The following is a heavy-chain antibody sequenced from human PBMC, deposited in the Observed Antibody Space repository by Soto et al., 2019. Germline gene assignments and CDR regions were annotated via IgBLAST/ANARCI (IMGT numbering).Heavy chain of an antibody. CDR3: ATPPPHMDV. J-gene: IGHJ6*02. V-gene: IGHV3-48*01. CDR1: GFTCSNYN. CDR2: ISSSSSTI. Sequence: EVQLEESGGGLVQPGGSLRLSCAASGFTCSNYNMNWVRQAPGKGLEWVSYISSSSSTIYYADSVKGRFTISRDNAKNSLYLQMNSLRAEDTAVYYCATPPPHMDVWGQGTTVTVSS.